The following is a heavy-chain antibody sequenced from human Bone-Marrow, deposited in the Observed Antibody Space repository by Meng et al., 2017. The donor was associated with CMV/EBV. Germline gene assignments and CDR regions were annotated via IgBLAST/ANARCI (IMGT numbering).Heavy chain of an antibody. D-gene: IGHD6-19*01. CDR1: GYTVTDYY. V-gene: IGHV1-2*02. CDR2: INPNDDT. CDR3: ARSSGWSRFDY. Sequence: QVQLGHSGAEVKKPGPSVKVSCKASGYTVTDYYIHWVRQAPGQWLEWMGWINPNDDTNYAQNFQGRVTMTRDMSINTVYMELSRLTSDDTAVYYCARSSGWSRFDYWGLGTLVTVSS. J-gene: IGHJ4*02.